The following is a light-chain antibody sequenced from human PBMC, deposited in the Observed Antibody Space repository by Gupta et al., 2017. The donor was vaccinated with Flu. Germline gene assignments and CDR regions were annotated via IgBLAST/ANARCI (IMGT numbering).Light chain of an antibody. CDR3: QQDGATPNT. CDR1: ESVGGTS. V-gene: IGKV3-20*01. CDR2: DAS. J-gene: IGKJ2*01. Sequence: DIVLTQSPGTVSLSPGERATLSCRASESVGGTSLAWYHHKPGQPPRLLIYDASSRATGTPDRFSGSGSGTDFTLTISRLEPDDLGMYYCQQDGATPNTFGQGTKMEIK.